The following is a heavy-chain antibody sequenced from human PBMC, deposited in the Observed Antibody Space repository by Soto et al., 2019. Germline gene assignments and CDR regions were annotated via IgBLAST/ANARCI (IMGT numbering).Heavy chain of an antibody. CDR3: ARGQRFSEWFDP. Sequence: PSVTLSLTFTVTGGAISGYSWTWIRQSDAELLEWIGRIYSSASTNYNPSRKSRVTISLDTSMNYFSIRLSSVTAADKAVYYCARGQRFSEWFDPWGQGTLVTVSS. V-gene: IGHV4-4*07. J-gene: IGHJ5*02. CDR1: GGAISGYS. D-gene: IGHD3-3*01. CDR2: IYSSAST.